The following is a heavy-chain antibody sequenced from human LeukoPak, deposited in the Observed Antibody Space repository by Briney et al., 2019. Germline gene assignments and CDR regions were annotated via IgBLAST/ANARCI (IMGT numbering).Heavy chain of an antibody. D-gene: IGHD3-9*01. CDR1: GYNFTGNY. CDR2: INPNSGGT. J-gene: IGHJ5*02. V-gene: IGHV1-2*02. CDR3: ARDGLDYDILTGYYRSHWFDP. Sequence: ASVKVSCKASGYNFTGNYMHWVRQAPGQGLEWMGWINPNSGGTNYAQKFQGRVTMTRDTSISTAYMELSRLRSDDTAVYYCARDGLDYDILTGYYRSHWFDPWGQGTLVTVSS.